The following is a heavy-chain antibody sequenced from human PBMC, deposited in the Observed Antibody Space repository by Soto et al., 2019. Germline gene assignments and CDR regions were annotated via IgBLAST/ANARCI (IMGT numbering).Heavy chain of an antibody. D-gene: IGHD6-19*01. Sequence: QVQLVESGGGVVQPGRSLRLSCAASGFTFSSYAMHWVRQAPGKGLEWVAVISYDGSNKYYADSVKGRFTISRDNSKNTLYLQMNRLRAEDTAVYYCAREGVAYQWLVYYFDYWGQGTLVTVSS. CDR2: ISYDGSNK. CDR1: GFTFSSYA. V-gene: IGHV3-30-3*01. J-gene: IGHJ4*02. CDR3: AREGVAYQWLVYYFDY.